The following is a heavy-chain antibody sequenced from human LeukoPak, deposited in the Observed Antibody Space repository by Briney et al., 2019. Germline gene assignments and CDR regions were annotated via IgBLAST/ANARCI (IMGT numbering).Heavy chain of an antibody. CDR3: ASGLGGTGSDKTEPFDY. CDR2: FDPADGET. CDR1: GYALTELS. Sequence: ASVKVSCKVSGYALTELSMHWVRQAPGTGLEWMGGFDPADGETIYAQKFQGRVSMTEDTSADTAYMELSSLRSEDTAVYYCASGLGGTGSDKTEPFDYWGQGTRVTVSS. J-gene: IGHJ4*02. D-gene: IGHD2-21*02. V-gene: IGHV1-24*01.